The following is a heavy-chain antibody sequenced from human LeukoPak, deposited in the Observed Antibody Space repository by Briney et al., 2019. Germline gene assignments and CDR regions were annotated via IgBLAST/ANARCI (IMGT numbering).Heavy chain of an antibody. V-gene: IGHV1-2*02. CDR1: GYTFIGYH. CDR2: INPDNDDT. D-gene: IGHD3-22*01. CDR3: ARASYYYDKSGYDY. J-gene: IGHJ4*02. Sequence: ASLKVSCKASGYTFIGYHIHWVRQAPGQGLEWMGWINPDNDDTKYPQKFQGRVTLTRDTSINTAFMEAHRLRSDDTAIYYCARASYYYDKSGYDYWGQGTLVTVSS.